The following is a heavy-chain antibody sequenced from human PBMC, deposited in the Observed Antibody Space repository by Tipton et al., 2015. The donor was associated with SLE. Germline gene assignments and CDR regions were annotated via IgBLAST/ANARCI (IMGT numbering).Heavy chain of an antibody. CDR2: VRAYNGNT. Sequence: QLVQSGAEVKKPGASVKVSCKASGYTFTSYGISWVRQAPGQWLEGMGWVRAYNGNTNYTQKLQGRVTMTTDKSTSTAYMELRSLRSDDTAVYYCARGGGHYYGSGSYHEYWGQGTLVTVSS. CDR3: ARGGGHYYGSGSYHEY. J-gene: IGHJ4*02. D-gene: IGHD3-10*01. CDR1: GYTFTSYG. V-gene: IGHV1-18*01.